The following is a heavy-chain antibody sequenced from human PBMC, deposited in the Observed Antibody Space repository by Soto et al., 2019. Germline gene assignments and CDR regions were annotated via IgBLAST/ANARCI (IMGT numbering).Heavy chain of an antibody. CDR2: IRSKAYGGTT. Sequence: PGGSLRLSCTASGFTFGDYAMSWVRQAPGKGLEWVGFIRSKAYGGTTEYAASVKGRFTISRDDSKSIAYLQMNSLKTEDTAVYYCTRDPRDIVVVVADAYNWFDPWGQGTLVTVSS. D-gene: IGHD2-15*01. J-gene: IGHJ5*02. CDR3: TRDPRDIVVVVADAYNWFDP. V-gene: IGHV3-49*04. CDR1: GFTFGDYA.